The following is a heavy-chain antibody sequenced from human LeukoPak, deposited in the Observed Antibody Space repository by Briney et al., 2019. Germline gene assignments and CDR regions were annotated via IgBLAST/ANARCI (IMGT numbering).Heavy chain of an antibody. J-gene: IGHJ4*02. CDR3: ARTPEYCTNGVCSYYFDY. CDR2: IYYSGST. V-gene: IGHV4-59*01. D-gene: IGHD2-8*01. CDR1: GGSISSYY. Sequence: PSETLSLTCTVSGGSISSYYWSGIRQPPAKGLEWIVYIYYSGSTNYNPSLKSLVTISVDTSKNQFSLKLSSVTAADTAVYYCARTPEYCTNGVCSYYFDYWGQGPLVTASS.